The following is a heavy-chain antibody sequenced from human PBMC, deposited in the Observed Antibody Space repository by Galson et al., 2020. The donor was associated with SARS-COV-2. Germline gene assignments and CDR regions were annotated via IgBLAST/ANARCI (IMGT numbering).Heavy chain of an antibody. CDR1: GFTFSTYW. J-gene: IGHJ6*02. D-gene: IGHD3-22*01. Sequence: GGSLRLSCAASGFTFSTYWMSWVRQAPGKGLEWVANIKPDGSEKYYADSVKGRFSISRDNAKKSLYLQMNSLRAEDTAVYFCVYLGGSSGYYYYDYDMDPWGQGTTVTVSS. V-gene: IGHV3-7*01. CDR3: VYLGGSSGYYYYDYDMDP. CDR2: IKPDGSEK.